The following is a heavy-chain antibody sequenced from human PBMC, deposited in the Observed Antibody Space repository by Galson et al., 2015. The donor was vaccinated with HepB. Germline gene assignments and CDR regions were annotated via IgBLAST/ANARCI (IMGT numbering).Heavy chain of an antibody. CDR1: GYTFTSYG. CDR2: ISAYNGNT. CDR3: ARVVKLGYSYGRDIDY. V-gene: IGHV1-18*04. Sequence: SVKVSCKASGYTFTSYGISWVRQAPGQGLEWMGWISAYNGNTNYAQKLQGRVTMTTDTSTSTAYMELRSLRSDDTAVYYCARVVKLGYSYGRDIDYWGQGTLVTVSS. J-gene: IGHJ4*02. D-gene: IGHD5-18*01.